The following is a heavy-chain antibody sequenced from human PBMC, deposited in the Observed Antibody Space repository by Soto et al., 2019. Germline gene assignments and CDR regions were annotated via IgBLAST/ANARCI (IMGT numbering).Heavy chain of an antibody. CDR1: GFTFSSYG. J-gene: IGHJ4*02. D-gene: IGHD6-13*01. CDR2: IWYDGSNK. CDR3: ARDLPGIAAELDY. V-gene: IGHV3-33*01. Sequence: PGGSLRLSCAASGFTFSSYGMHWVRQAPGKGLEWVAVIWYDGSNKYYADSVKGRFTISRDNSKNTLYLQMNSLRAEDTAVYYCARDLPGIAAELDYWGQGTLVTVSS.